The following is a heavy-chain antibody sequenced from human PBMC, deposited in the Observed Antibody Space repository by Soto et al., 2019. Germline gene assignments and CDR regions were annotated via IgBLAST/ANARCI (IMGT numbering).Heavy chain of an antibody. CDR2: IIPVFGTA. J-gene: IGHJ6*02. CDR1: GVTFSSYA. CDR3: SRMYSTAAVRYYRMDV. Sequence: SVKVSCKASGVTFSSYAISWVRQAPGQGLEWMGVIIPVFGTANYAQKFQGRVTITADESVSTAYMELCSVRTEDTAVYHCSRMYSTAAVRYYRMDVGGQGTTVTVSS. D-gene: IGHD6-13*01. V-gene: IGHV1-69*13.